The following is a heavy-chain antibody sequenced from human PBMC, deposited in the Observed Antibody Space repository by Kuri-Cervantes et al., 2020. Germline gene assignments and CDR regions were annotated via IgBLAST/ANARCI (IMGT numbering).Heavy chain of an antibody. CDR1: GLTFDDYG. CDR3: ARDRDSSGWYSGLYYYYGMDV. Sequence: GESLKISCAASGLTFDDYGMNWVRQAPGKGLEWVSSISSSSSYIYYADSVKGRFTISRDNAKNSLYLQMNSLRAEDTAVYYCARDRDSSGWYSGLYYYYGMDVWGQGTTVTVSS. CDR2: ISSSSSYI. J-gene: IGHJ6*02. V-gene: IGHV3-21*01. D-gene: IGHD6-19*01.